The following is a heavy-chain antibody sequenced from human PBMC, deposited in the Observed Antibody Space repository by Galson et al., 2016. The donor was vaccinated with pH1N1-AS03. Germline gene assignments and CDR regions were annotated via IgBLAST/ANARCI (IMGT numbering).Heavy chain of an antibody. J-gene: IGHJ4*02. CDR1: GYTFTTYW. D-gene: IGHD4-11*01. CDR3: AKDSYSKADC. V-gene: IGHV5-10-1*01. CDR2: IDPSDSYR. Sequence: QSGAEVKKPGESLKISCKVSGYTFTTYWISWVRQMPGKDLEWMARIDPSDSYRTYSPSFRGHVTISADKSINTAYLQWDSLKASDSAFYYCAKDSYSKADCWGQGTLVTVSS.